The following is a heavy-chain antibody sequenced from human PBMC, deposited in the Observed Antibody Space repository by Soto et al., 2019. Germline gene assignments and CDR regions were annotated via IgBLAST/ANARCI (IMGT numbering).Heavy chain of an antibody. J-gene: IGHJ3*02. V-gene: IGHV5-51*01. D-gene: IGHD3-3*02. CDR1: GYIFSNFW. Sequence: GESLKISCEASGYIFSNFWIGWVRQMPGKGLEWMGIIFPSDSDTRYSPSFQGQVTISADKSISTAFLQWSSLKASDTAMYYCARPSFISASSYDGFDIWGQGTKVTV. CDR2: IFPSDSDT. CDR3: ARPSFISASSYDGFDI.